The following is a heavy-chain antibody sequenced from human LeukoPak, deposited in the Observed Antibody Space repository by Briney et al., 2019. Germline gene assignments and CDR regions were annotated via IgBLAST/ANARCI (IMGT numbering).Heavy chain of an antibody. CDR3: ARGEAEALSTWYFGH. J-gene: IGHJ4*02. V-gene: IGHV4-4*02. CDR1: GGSISSNNL. CDR2: IYHGRNT. D-gene: IGHD6-13*01. Sequence: SKTLSLTCAASGGSISSNNLRSLVRQPPGKRLELAGLIYHGRNTNYTPSLKSRVTISIDNSKNPLSLKLQSLTAADTAVYYCARGEAEALSTWYFGHWGQGNLVTASS.